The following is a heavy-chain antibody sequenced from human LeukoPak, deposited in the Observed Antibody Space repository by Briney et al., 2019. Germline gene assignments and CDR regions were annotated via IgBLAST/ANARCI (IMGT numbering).Heavy chain of an antibody. CDR2: IYTSGST. CDR1: GGSISSYY. CDR3: ARGGLNYDFWSGRRYYYYYMDV. D-gene: IGHD3-3*01. Sequence: PSETLSLTCTVSGGSISSYYWSWIRQPAGKGLEWIGRIYTSGSTNYNPSLKSRVTISVDTSKNQFSLKLSSVTAADTAVYYCARGGLNYDFWSGRRYYYYYMDVWGKGTTVTVSS. V-gene: IGHV4-4*07. J-gene: IGHJ6*03.